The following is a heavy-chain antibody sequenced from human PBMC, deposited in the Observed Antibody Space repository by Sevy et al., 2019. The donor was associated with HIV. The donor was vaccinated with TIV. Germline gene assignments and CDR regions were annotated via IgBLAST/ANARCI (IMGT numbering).Heavy chain of an antibody. Sequence: ASVKVSCKASENSFTSYAINWVRQAPGQGLEWMGWISTNTGNPTYAQGFTGRFVFSLDTSFSTAYLQISSLKAEDTAVYYCARPSLAAVDAFDIWGQGTMVTVSS. V-gene: IGHV7-4-1*02. CDR2: ISTNTGNP. CDR1: ENSFTSYA. J-gene: IGHJ3*02. CDR3: ARPSLAAVDAFDI. D-gene: IGHD6-13*01.